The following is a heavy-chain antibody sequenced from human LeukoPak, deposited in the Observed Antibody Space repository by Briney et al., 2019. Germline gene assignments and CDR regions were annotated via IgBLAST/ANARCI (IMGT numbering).Heavy chain of an antibody. D-gene: IGHD2-2*01. V-gene: IGHV1-8*01. CDR1: GYTFTSYD. J-gene: IGHJ6*04. Sequence: ASVKVSCKASGYTFTSYDINWVRQATGQGLEWMGWMNPNSGNTGYAQKFQGRVTMTRNTSISTAYMELRSLGSDDTAVYYCARVVVYPAANRRPHNSYYGRDVWGKGPRATVPS. CDR2: MNPNSGNT. CDR3: ARVVVYPAANRRPHNSYYGRDV.